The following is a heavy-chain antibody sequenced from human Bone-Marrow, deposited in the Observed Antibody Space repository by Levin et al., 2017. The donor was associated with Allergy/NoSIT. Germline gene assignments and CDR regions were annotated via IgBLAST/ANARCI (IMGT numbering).Heavy chain of an antibody. Sequence: LRLSCTVSGASISRGTVYWSWIRQPAGKGLEWIGRIYTSGSTDYSPSLKSRVTMSLDTSKSQFSLNLMSATAADTAVYYCARGSLWFGDFSHEPYWYFDLWGRGTLVTVSS. CDR3: ARGSLWFGDFSHEPYWYFDL. D-gene: IGHD3-10*01. J-gene: IGHJ2*01. V-gene: IGHV4-61*02. CDR2: IYTSGST. CDR1: GASISRGTVY.